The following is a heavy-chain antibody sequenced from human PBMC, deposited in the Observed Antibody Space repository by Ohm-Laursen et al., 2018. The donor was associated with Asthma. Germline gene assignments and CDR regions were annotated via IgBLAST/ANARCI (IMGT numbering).Heavy chain of an antibody. Sequence: TLSLTCAVSGGSISSGGYSWSWIRQPPGKGLEWIGYIYHSGSTYYNPSLKSRVTISVDRSKNQFSLKLSSVTAADTAVYYCASQPRYFYGLDVWGQGTTVAVSS. V-gene: IGHV4-30-2*01. J-gene: IGHJ6*02. CDR2: IYHSGST. CDR3: ASQPRYFYGLDV. CDR1: GGSISSGGYS.